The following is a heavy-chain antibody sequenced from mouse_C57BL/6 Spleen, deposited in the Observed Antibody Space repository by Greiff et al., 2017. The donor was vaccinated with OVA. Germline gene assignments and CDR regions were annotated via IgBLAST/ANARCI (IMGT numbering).Heavy chain of an antibody. D-gene: IGHD2-3*01. J-gene: IGHJ3*01. CDR1: GFPITSGYY. Sequence: VHLVESGPGLVKPSQSLFLTCSITGFPITSGYYWIWIRQSPGKPLEWMGYITHSGETFYNPSLQSPISITRETSKNQFFLQLNSVTTEDTAMYYCAGDSDGYGFAYWGQGTLVTVSA. CDR2: ITHSGET. V-gene: IGHV12-3*01. CDR3: AGDSDGYGFAY.